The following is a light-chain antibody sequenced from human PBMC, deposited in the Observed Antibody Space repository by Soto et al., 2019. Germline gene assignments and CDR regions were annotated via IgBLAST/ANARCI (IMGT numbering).Light chain of an antibody. CDR3: SSYTSSSTLHRV. J-gene: IGLJ3*02. Sequence: QSVLTQPASVSGSPGQSITISCTGTSSDVGGYNYVSWYQQHPGKAPKLMIYDVSNRPSGVSNRFSGSKSGNTASLTISGLQAEDEADYYCSSYTSSSTLHRVFGGGTKVTVL. V-gene: IGLV2-14*01. CDR2: DVS. CDR1: SSDVGGYNY.